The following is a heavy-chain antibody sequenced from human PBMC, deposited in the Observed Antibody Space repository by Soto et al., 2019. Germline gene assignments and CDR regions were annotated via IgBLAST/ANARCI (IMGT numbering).Heavy chain of an antibody. CDR2: ISSSGTTI. CDR1: GFTFSDYY. J-gene: IGHJ4*02. CDR3: AGSGWIYYFDY. V-gene: IGHV3-11*01. D-gene: IGHD6-19*01. Sequence: PGGSLRLSSAASGFTFSDYYMRWVRQAPGKGLEWISYISSSGTTIYYADSVKGRFTISRDDAKNSLYLQMNSLRVEDTAVYYCAGSGWIYYFDYWGQGTLVTVSS.